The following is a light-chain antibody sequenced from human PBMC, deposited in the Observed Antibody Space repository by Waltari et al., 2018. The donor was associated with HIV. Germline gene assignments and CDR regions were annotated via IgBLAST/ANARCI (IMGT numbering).Light chain of an antibody. CDR1: QNILYSSNNKNF. Sequence: DIVMTQSPDSLAVSPGERATITCKSSQNILYSSNNKNFLSWYQQKPGQPPTLLIYWASTRESGVPDRFSGSGSGTDVTLTISSLQAEDVAVYYCQQYYTTPLTFGGGTKVEI. J-gene: IGKJ4*01. CDR3: QQYYTTPLT. V-gene: IGKV4-1*01. CDR2: WAS.